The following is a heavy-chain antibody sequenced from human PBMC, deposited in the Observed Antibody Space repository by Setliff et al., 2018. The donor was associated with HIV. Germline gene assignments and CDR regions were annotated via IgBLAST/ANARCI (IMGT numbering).Heavy chain of an antibody. V-gene: IGHV4-59*01. CDR2: IYYSGST. J-gene: IGHJ3*02. D-gene: IGHD3-22*01. CDR3: ARDREYYDSSGYYAVTAFDI. CDR1: GGSISSYY. Sequence: SETLSLTCTVSGGSISSYYWSWIRQPPGKGLEWIGYIYYSGSTRYNPSLKSRVTISVDTSKNQFSLRLSSVTAADTAVYYCARDREYYDSSGYYAVTAFDIWGQGTMVTVSS.